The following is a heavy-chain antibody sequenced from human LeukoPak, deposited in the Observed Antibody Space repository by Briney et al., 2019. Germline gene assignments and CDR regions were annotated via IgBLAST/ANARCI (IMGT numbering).Heavy chain of an antibody. CDR2: IHYSGAT. Sequence: PSETLSLTRTVSGGSISYDYWSWIRQSPGKRLEWIGYIHYSGATNYSPSLKSRVTISVDTSKNQFSLKLSSVTAADTALYYCATLRGASTAVFDSWGQGALVTVSS. J-gene: IGHJ4*02. CDR3: ATLRGASTAVFDS. D-gene: IGHD2-21*02. CDR1: GGSISYDY. V-gene: IGHV4-59*08.